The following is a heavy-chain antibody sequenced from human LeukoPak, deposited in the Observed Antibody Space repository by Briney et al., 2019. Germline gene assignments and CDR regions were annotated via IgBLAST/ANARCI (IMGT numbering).Heavy chain of an antibody. D-gene: IGHD2-2*01. V-gene: IGHV3-7*01. J-gene: IGHJ4*02. Sequence: GGSLRLSCAASGFTFSSYWMSWVRQAPGKGLEWVANIKQDGSEKYYVDSVKGRFTISRDNAKNSLYLQMNSLRVEDTAVYYCAKELSGIVPAAWAFWGQGTLLTVSS. CDR3: AKELSGIVPAAWAF. CDR1: GFTFSSYW. CDR2: IKQDGSEK.